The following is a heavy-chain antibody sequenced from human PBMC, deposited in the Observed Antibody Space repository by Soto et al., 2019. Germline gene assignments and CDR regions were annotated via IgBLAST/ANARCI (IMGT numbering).Heavy chain of an antibody. CDR1: GGTFSSYV. CDR3: ARVGGVGAPPGTDF. CDR2: VIPILGQT. D-gene: IGHD1-26*01. V-gene: IGHV1-69*01. J-gene: IGHJ4*02. Sequence: QLVQSGAEVKKPGSSVKISCKASGGTFSSYVISWLRQAPGQGLEWMGGVIPILGQTYYAPNWQGRVTITADVCTRTAYMELNRLTSADTAVYFCARVGGVGAPPGTDFWGQGTLVTVSS.